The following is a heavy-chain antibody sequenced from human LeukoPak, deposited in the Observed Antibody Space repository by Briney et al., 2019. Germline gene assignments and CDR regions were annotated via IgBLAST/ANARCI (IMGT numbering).Heavy chain of an antibody. CDR3: AKDRQPWASTAVGYFDD. CDR2: ISYDGSKN. Sequence: GGSLRLSCAASGFTFRSYGMHWVRQAPGKGLEWVAVISYDGSKNYYADSVKGRFTISRDNSKNTLYLQMNSLRAEDTAVYYCAKDRQPWASTAVGYFDDWGQGTLVTVSS. CDR1: GFTFRSYG. V-gene: IGHV3-33*06. J-gene: IGHJ4*02. D-gene: IGHD6-19*01.